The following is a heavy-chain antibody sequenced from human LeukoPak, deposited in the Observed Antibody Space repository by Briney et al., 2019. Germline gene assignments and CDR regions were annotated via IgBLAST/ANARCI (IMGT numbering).Heavy chain of an antibody. V-gene: IGHV3-48*03. D-gene: IGHD4-17*01. Sequence: GGSLRLSCAGSGFSFSGYEMNWVGKAPGKGLEWVSYISTTGGTTYYADSVTGRFPISRDNAKNSLYLQMNSLRAEDTAVYYCARGGDYGDVFLGYWGHGTLVTVSS. CDR1: GFSFSGYE. CDR2: ISTTGGTT. CDR3: ARGGDYGDVFLGY. J-gene: IGHJ4*01.